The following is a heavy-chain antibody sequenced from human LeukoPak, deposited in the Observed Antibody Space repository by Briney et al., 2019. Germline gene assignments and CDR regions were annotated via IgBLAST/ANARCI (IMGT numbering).Heavy chain of an antibody. CDR2: ISGSGGST. CDR3: AKDPRDVEVRIAVAGDFDY. V-gene: IGHV3-23*01. D-gene: IGHD6-19*01. Sequence: GGSLRLSCAASGFTFSSYAMSWVRQAPGKGLEWVSAISGSGGSTYYADSVKGRFTISRDNSKNTLYLQMNSLRAEDTAVYYCAKDPRDVEVRIAVAGDFDYWGQGTLVTVSS. J-gene: IGHJ4*02. CDR1: GFTFSSYA.